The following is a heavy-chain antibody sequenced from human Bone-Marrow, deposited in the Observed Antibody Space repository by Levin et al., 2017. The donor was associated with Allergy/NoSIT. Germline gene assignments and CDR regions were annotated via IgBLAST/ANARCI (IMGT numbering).Heavy chain of an antibody. CDR3: ASGPYCGGDCYSGYYFDY. J-gene: IGHJ4*02. CDR2: IKQDGSEK. D-gene: IGHD2-21*02. CDR1: GFTFSSYW. Sequence: GGSLRLSCAASGFTFSSYWMSWVRQAPGKGLEWVANIKQDGSEKYYVDSVKGRFTISRDNAKNSLYLQMNSLRADDTAVYYCASGPYCGGDCYSGYYFDYWGQGTLVTVSS. V-gene: IGHV3-7*01.